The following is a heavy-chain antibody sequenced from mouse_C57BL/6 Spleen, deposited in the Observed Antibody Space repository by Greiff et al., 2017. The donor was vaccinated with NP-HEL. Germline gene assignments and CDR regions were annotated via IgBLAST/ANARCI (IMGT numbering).Heavy chain of an antibody. D-gene: IGHD1-1*01. J-gene: IGHJ2*01. CDR1: GYTFTSYW. CDR3: ARFPYYYGPLYYFYY. Sequence: VQLQQPGAELVKPGASVKMSCKASGYTFTSYWITWVKQRPGQGLEWIGDIYPGSGSTNYNEKFKSKATLTVDTSSSTAYMQLSSLTSEYSAVYYCARFPYYYGPLYYFYYWGHGTTLTVSS. V-gene: IGHV1-55*01. CDR2: IYPGSGST.